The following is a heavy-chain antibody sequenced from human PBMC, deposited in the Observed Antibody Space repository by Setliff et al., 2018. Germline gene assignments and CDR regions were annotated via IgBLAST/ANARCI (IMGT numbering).Heavy chain of an antibody. J-gene: IGHJ4*02. CDR2: IRVYDGYT. D-gene: IGHD2-15*01. CDR1: GYTFTSYG. V-gene: IGHV1-3*01. CDR3: ANAEVVVAP. Sequence: GASVKVSCKASGYTFTSYGVHWVRQDPGQGLEWMGWIRVYDGYTDYAQKFQGRVTITRDTSASTVYMELSSLRYEDTAVYYCANAEVVVAPWGQGTLVTVSS.